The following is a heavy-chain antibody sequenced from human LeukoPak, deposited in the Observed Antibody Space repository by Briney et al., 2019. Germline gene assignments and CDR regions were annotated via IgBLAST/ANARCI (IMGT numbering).Heavy chain of an antibody. CDR2: IHQSGST. V-gene: IGHV4-38-2*02. Sequence: SETLSLTCSVSGYSISSGYYWGWIRQPPGKGLEWIGSIHQSGSTYYTPSLKSRVTISVDTSKNQFSLKLSSVTAADTAVYYCAREEYSSTYQIWGQGALVTVSS. CDR3: AREEYSSTYQI. J-gene: IGHJ4*02. CDR1: GYSISSGYY. D-gene: IGHD6-13*01.